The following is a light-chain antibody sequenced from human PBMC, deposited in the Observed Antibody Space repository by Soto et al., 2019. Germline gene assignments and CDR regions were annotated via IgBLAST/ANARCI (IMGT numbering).Light chain of an antibody. J-gene: IGKJ1*01. CDR1: QSIDTD. CDR2: GAA. V-gene: IGKV3-15*01. CDR3: QHYIKWPWT. Sequence: EIVVTGSPATLGASPGERSTLSCRASQSIDTDLAWYQQKPGQAPRLLIFGAATRTTGVPARFSGSGSGTEFTLTISSLQSEDSAVYYCQHYIKWPWTFGQGTKVDIK.